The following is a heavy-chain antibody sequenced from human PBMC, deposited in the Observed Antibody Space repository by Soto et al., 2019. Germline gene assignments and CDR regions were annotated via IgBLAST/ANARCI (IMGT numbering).Heavy chain of an antibody. CDR2: ISYDGKVK. V-gene: IGHV3-30*04. CDR3: ATGIAPLSEYYFDY. J-gene: IGHJ4*02. Sequence: QVQLVESGGGVVQPGRSLRLSCAASGFTFSSYAMHWVRQAPGKGLEWVAVISYDGKVKYYADSVKGRFTFSRDNSKNTLSLQLNSLRADDTAVYYCATGIAPLSEYYFDYWGQGTLVTVSS. CDR1: GFTFSSYA. D-gene: IGHD6-13*01.